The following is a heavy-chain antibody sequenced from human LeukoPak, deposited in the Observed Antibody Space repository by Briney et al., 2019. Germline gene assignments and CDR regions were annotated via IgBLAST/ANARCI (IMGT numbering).Heavy chain of an antibody. J-gene: IGHJ4*02. V-gene: IGHV4-59*08. Sequence: SETLSLTCTVSGGSISSYYWSWIRQPPGKGLEWIGYIYYSGSTNYNPSLKSRVTISVDTSKNQFSLKLSSVTAAGTAVYYCARLGGDYYGSGSALHYFDYWGQGTLVTVSS. CDR2: IYYSGST. CDR1: GGSISSYY. CDR3: ARLGGDYYGSGSALHYFDY. D-gene: IGHD3-10*01.